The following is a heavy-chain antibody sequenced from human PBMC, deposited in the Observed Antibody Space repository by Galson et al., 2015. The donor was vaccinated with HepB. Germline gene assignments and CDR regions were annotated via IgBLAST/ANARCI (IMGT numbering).Heavy chain of an antibody. D-gene: IGHD2-15*01. CDR2: ININTGNP. J-gene: IGHJ4*02. CDR3: ARDRGSGSHFFDY. V-gene: IGHV7-4-1*02. Sequence: SVKVSCKASGYTFNTYAMNWVRQAPGQGLEWMGWININTGNPTYAQGFTGRFVFSLDTSVSTAYLQTSSLKAEDTAVYYCARDRGSGSHFFDYWGQGTLVTVSS. CDR1: GYTFNTYA.